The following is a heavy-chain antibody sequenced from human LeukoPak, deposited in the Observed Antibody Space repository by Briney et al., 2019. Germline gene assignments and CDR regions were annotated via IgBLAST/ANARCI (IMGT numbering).Heavy chain of an antibody. V-gene: IGHV3-64D*09. J-gene: IGHJ5*01. CDR2: ISGNGGNT. CDR3: VKHFDW. CDR1: GFTFSSYA. Sequence: GGSLRLSCSASGFTFSSYAMHWVRQAPGKGLEYVSAISGNGGNTYYADSLKGRFTISRDNSKNTLYLQMSSLGPEDTAVYYCVKHFDWWGQGTLVTVSS.